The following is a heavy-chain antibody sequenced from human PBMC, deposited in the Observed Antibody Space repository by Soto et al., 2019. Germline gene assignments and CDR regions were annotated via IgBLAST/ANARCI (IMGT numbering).Heavy chain of an antibody. Sequence: SVKVSCKASGGTFSSYAISWVRQAPGQGLEWMGGIIPIFGTANYAQKFQGRVTITADESTSTAYMELSSLRSEDTAVYHCARDKRGGIAAAGTRSSYYGMDVWGQGTTVTVSS. CDR1: GGTFSSYA. CDR3: ARDKRGGIAAAGTRSSYYGMDV. V-gene: IGHV1-69*13. CDR2: IIPIFGTA. D-gene: IGHD6-13*01. J-gene: IGHJ6*02.